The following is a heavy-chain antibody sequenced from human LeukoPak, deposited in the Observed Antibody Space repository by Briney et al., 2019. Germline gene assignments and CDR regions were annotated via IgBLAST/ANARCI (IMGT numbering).Heavy chain of an antibody. J-gene: IGHJ6*02. CDR3: AKDFWYYDFWSGAPTDSMDV. D-gene: IGHD3-3*01. CDR2: ISGSGGST. Sequence: GGSLRLSCAASGFTFSSYAMSWVRQAPGKGLEWVSAISGSGGSTYYADSVKGRFTISRDNSKNTLYLQMSSLRAEDTAVYYCAKDFWYYDFWSGAPTDSMDVWGQGTTVTVSS. V-gene: IGHV3-23*01. CDR1: GFTFSSYA.